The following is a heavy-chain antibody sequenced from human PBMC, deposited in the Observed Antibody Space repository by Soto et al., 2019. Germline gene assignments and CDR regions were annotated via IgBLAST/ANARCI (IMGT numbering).Heavy chain of an antibody. V-gene: IGHV4-59*01. CDR3: ARGFRSGWYGDCFDS. D-gene: IGHD6-19*01. Sequence: QVQLRESGPGLVKPSETLSLTCTVSGGSISSFYWSWIRQSPGRGLEWIGYIYYTGSTHLNPSLKSRVTISVDTSKNQFSLRLSSVTAADTAVYFCARGFRSGWYGDCFDSWGQGTLVTVSS. CDR1: GGSISSFY. CDR2: IYYTGST. J-gene: IGHJ4*02.